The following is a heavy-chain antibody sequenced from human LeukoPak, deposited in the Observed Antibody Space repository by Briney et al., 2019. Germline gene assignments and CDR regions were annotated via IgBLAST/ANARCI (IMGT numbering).Heavy chain of an antibody. V-gene: IGHV4-59*01. Sequence: SETLSLTCTVSGDSISGYYWSWIRQPPGKRLEWIGYIYYSGSTNYNPSLKTRVTISVDTSKNQFSLKLTSVTAADTAVYYCTRSLPAAMFSLDYWGQGTLVTVSS. CDR1: GDSISGYY. D-gene: IGHD2-2*01. CDR3: TRSLPAAMFSLDY. CDR2: IYYSGST. J-gene: IGHJ4*02.